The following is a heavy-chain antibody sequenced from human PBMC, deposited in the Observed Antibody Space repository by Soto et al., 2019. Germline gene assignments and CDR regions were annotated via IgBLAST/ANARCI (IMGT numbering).Heavy chain of an antibody. J-gene: IGHJ4*01. CDR3: ARDPQTDSGYDRREFFDY. CDR1: GFTFGSYG. Sequence: PGGSLRLSCAASGFTFGSYGMHWVGQAPGKGLEWVAVIWYDGSNKYYADSVKGRFTISRDNSKNTLYLQMNSLRAEDTAVYYCARDPQTDSGYDRREFFDYWGHGGLVTVAS. CDR2: IWYDGSNK. D-gene: IGHD5-12*01. V-gene: IGHV3-33*08.